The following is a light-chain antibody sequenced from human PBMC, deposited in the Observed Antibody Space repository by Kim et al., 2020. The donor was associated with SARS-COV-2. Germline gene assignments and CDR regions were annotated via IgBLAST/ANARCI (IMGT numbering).Light chain of an antibody. CDR3: QQYNGYFRT. CDR2: DAS. CDR1: QSISSW. V-gene: IGKV1-5*01. Sequence: DIQMTQSPSTLSASVGDRVTITCRASQSISSWLAWYQQKPGKAPKLLIYDASSLESGVPSRFSGSGSGTEFTLTISSLQPDDFATYYCQQYNGYFRTFGQRTKVEIK. J-gene: IGKJ1*01.